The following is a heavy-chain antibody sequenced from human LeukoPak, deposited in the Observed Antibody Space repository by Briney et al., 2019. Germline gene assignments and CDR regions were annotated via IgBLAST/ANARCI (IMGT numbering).Heavy chain of an antibody. CDR3: AREMATIVNQFHY. CDR1: GFIFSSYE. D-gene: IGHD5-24*01. J-gene: IGHJ4*02. CDR2: ISSSGSTI. V-gene: IGHV3-48*03. Sequence: PGGSLRLSCAASGFIFSSYEMNWVRQAPGKGLECVSYISSSGSTIYYADSVKGRFTISRDNAKNSLYLQMNSLRVDDTAVYYCAREMATIVNQFHYWGQGTLVTVSS.